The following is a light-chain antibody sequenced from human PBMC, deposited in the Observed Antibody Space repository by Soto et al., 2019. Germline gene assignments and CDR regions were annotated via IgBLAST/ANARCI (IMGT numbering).Light chain of an antibody. CDR1: GSVLSSSNNINY. CDR2: WAS. J-gene: IGKJ4*01. V-gene: IGKV4-1*01. CDR3: QQYYSTPLT. Sequence: DIVLSQAADSLAVSLGERATINCRSSGSVLSSSNNINYLSWYQQKPGQPPKLLIYWASTRESGVPDRFSGSGSGTDFTLTISSLQAEDVAVYYCQQYYSTPLTFGGGTKVDIK.